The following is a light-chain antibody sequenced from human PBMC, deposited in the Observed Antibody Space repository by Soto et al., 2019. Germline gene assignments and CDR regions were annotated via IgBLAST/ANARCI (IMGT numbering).Light chain of an antibody. J-gene: IGKJ5*01. Sequence: EILMTQSPATLSVSPGERATLSCRASQSVSSNLAWYKQKPGQAPRLLIYGASTRATGIPARLSGSGSGTEFTLTISRMAPEDFAVFYCQQYGSSITFGHGTRLEIK. CDR2: GAS. CDR1: QSVSSN. CDR3: QQYGSSIT. V-gene: IGKV3-15*01.